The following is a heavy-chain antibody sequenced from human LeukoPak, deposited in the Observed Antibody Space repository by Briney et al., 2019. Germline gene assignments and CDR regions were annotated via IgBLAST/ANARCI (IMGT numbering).Heavy chain of an antibody. CDR2: INHSGST. J-gene: IGHJ5*02. CDR3: ARRRQRISRTTMNWFDP. CDR1: GGSFSGYY. Sequence: SETLSLTCAVYGGSFSGYYWSWIRQPPGKGLEWIGEINHSGSTNYNPSLKGRVTISVDTSKNQFSLKLSSVTAADTAVYYCARRRQRISRTTMNWFDPWGQGTLVTVSS. V-gene: IGHV4-34*01. D-gene: IGHD1-1*01.